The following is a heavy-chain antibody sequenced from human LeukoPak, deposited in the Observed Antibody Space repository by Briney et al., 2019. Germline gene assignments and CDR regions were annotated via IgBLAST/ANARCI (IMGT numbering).Heavy chain of an antibody. CDR2: ISGSSSHI. CDR1: GFTFSNYN. Sequence: GGSLRLSCAGSGFTFSNYNINWVRQAPGKGLEWVSSISGSSSHIHYADSVKGRFTISRDNGKNSLYLQMNSLRIEDTAIYYCASSPERYSSSWYDDYWGQGTLVTVSS. J-gene: IGHJ4*02. V-gene: IGHV3-21*06. D-gene: IGHD6-13*01. CDR3: ASSPERYSSSWYDDY.